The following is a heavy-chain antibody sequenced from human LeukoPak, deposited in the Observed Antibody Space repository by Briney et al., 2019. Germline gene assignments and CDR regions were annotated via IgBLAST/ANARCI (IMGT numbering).Heavy chain of an antibody. CDR1: GGSINGYY. CDR3: ARDLLEVNSKRAFDI. Sequence: PSETLSLTCTISGGSINGYYWNWIRQPPGKALEWIGYIYYSGSTYYNPSLNNRVSMSVDPSKSQVSLRLSSVTAADTAVYFCARDLLEVNSKRAFDIWGQGTMVTVSS. CDR2: IYYSGST. V-gene: IGHV4-59*01. J-gene: IGHJ3*02. D-gene: IGHD3-22*01.